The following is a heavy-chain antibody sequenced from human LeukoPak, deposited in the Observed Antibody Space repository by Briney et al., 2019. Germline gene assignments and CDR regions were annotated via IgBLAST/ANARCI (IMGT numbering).Heavy chain of an antibody. CDR2: IYYSGST. Sequence: PSETLSLTRTASGGSISSSSYYWGWIRQPPGKGLEWSGSIYYSGSTYYNPSLKSRVTISVDTSKNQFSLKLSSVTAADTAVYYCARGPRITMIVVVDWGQGTLVTVSS. CDR3: ARGPRITMIVVVD. CDR1: GGSISSSSYY. J-gene: IGHJ4*02. D-gene: IGHD3-22*01. V-gene: IGHV4-39*01.